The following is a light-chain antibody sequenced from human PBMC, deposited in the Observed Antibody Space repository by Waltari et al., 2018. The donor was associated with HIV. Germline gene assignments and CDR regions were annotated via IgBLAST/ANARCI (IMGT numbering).Light chain of an antibody. V-gene: IGKV3-15*01. CDR3: QQYNNWPRT. CDR2: GAS. J-gene: IGKJ1*01. CDR1: QSVSSN. Sequence: ETVMTQSPATLSVSPGERATLSCRASQSVSSNLAWYQQKPGQAPRPLIYGASTRATGIPARFSGSGSGTEFTLTISSLQSEDFAVYYGQQYNNWPRTFGQGTKVEIK.